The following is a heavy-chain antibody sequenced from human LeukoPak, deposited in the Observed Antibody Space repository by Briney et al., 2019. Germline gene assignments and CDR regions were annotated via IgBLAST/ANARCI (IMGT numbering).Heavy chain of an antibody. CDR3: ARGYYDSSGYYYIRGDYFDY. V-gene: IGHV4-59*08. Sequence: RPSETLSLTCAVYGGSFSGYYWSWIRQPPGKGLEWIGYIYYSGSTNYNPSLKSRVTISVDTSKNQFSLKLSSVTAADTAVYYCARGYYDSSGYYYIRGDYFDYWGQGTLVTVSS. CDR1: GGSFSGYY. CDR2: IYYSGST. D-gene: IGHD3-22*01. J-gene: IGHJ4*02.